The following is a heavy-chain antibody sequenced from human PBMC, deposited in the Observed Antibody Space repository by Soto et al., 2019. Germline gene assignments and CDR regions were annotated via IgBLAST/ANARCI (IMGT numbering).Heavy chain of an antibody. CDR3: ARGIAAAGPSFDY. J-gene: IGHJ4*02. CDR1: GGSFSGYY. CDR2: INHSGST. D-gene: IGHD6-13*01. V-gene: IGHV4-34*01. Sequence: SETLSLTCAVYGGSFSGYYWSWIRQPPGKGLEWIGEINHSGSTNYNPSLKSRVTTSVDTSKNQFSLKLSSVTAADTAVYYCARGIAAAGPSFDYWGQGTLVTVSS.